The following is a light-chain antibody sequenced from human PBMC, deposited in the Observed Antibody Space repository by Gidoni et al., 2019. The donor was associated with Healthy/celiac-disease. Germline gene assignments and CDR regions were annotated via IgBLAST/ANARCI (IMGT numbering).Light chain of an antibody. CDR2: DAS. J-gene: IGKJ1*01. Sequence: DIQMTQSPSTLSASVGDRVTITCRASQSISSWLAWYQQKPGKAPKLLIYDASSLESGVPSRFSGSGSGTEFTLTISSLQPEDFATYYCQQYNSYSPWTFGQXTKVEIK. V-gene: IGKV1-5*01. CDR3: QQYNSYSPWT. CDR1: QSISSW.